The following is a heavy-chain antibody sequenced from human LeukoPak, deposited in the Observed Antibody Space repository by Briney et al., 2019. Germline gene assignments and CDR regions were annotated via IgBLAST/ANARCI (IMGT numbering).Heavy chain of an antibody. CDR2: IRGSSSAK. D-gene: IGHD3-9*01. Sequence: PGGSLRLSCAASGFAFSEYPMNWVRQAPGKGLEWVSYIRGSSSAKNYADSVKGRFTISRDNAKNSLYLEMSSLRAEDTAVYYCARDRDWSFDYWGQGTLVTVSS. V-gene: IGHV3-48*04. CDR3: ARDRDWSFDY. CDR1: GFAFSEYP. J-gene: IGHJ4*02.